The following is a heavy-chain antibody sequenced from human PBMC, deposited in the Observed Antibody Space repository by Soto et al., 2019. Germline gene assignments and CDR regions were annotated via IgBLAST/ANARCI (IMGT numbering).Heavy chain of an antibody. Sequence: QVQLQESGPGLVKPSQTLSLTCTVSGGSISSGAHYWSWIRQLPRKGLEWIGNIYYSGSNYYNPSLKSHVTISVDTSNNPFSLNLSSVTAADTAIYYCARDRYGVPRGDYFDSWGQGILVTVSS. CDR1: GGSISSGAHY. CDR3: ARDRYGVPRGDYFDS. D-gene: IGHD4-17*01. CDR2: IYYSGSN. J-gene: IGHJ4*02. V-gene: IGHV4-31*01.